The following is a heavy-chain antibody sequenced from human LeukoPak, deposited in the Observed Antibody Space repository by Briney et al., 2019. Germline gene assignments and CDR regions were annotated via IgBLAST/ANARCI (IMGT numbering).Heavy chain of an antibody. D-gene: IGHD5-12*01. CDR2: IYYSGST. CDR3: ARTSRHSGYDCWFDP. CDR1: GGSISSSSYY. V-gene: IGHV4-39*01. Sequence: PSETLSLTCTVSGGSISSSSYYWGWIRQPPGKGLEWIGSIYYSGSTYYNPSLKSRVTISVDTSKNQFSLKLSSVTAADTAVYYCARTSRHSGYDCWFDPWGQGTLVTVSS. J-gene: IGHJ5*02.